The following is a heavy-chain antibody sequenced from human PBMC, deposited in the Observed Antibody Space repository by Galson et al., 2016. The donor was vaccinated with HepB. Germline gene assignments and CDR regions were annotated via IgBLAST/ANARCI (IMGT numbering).Heavy chain of an antibody. J-gene: IGHJ3*01. CDR3: AKAYTSTWYRDAFDF. Sequence: ASGFTFSDYAMSWVRQAPGKGLEWVSVITGSAGSTHYADSVRGHFTISRDNSKNTLYLDMNSLRAGDTAVYYCAKAYTSTWYRDAFDFRGQGTMVIVSS. V-gene: IGHV3-23*01. CDR2: ITGSAGST. D-gene: IGHD6-13*01. CDR1: GFTFSDYA.